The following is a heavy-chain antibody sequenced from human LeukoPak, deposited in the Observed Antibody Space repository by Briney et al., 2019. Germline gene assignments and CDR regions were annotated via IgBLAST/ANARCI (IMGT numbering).Heavy chain of an antibody. V-gene: IGHV3-66*01. CDR1: GFTVSSNY. D-gene: IGHD2-21*02. Sequence: GGSLRLSCAASGFTVSSNYMNWVRQAPGKGLEWVSVIHSGGSTYYADSVKGRFIISRDNSNNTLYLQMNSLRAEDTAVYYCARDAYCGGDCYFAFQHWGQGTLVTVSS. CDR2: IHSGGST. CDR3: ARDAYCGGDCYFAFQH. J-gene: IGHJ1*01.